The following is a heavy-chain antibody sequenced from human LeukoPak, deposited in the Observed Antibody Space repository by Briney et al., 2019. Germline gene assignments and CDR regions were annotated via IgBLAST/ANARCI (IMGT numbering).Heavy chain of an antibody. J-gene: IGHJ5*02. D-gene: IGHD3-10*01. CDR3: ARGVRMVRGVSPFDP. CDR1: GGSISSYY. V-gene: IGHV4-4*07. CDR2: IYTSGST. Sequence: PSETLSLTCTVSGGSISSYYWSWIRQPAGKGLEWIERIYTSGSTNYNPSLKSRVTMSVDTSKNQFSLKLSSVTAADTAVYYCARGVRMVRGVSPFDPWGQGTLVTVSS.